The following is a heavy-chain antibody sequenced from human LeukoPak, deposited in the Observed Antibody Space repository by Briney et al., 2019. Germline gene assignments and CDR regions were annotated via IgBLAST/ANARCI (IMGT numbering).Heavy chain of an antibody. V-gene: IGHV1-69*13. Sequence: GASVKVSCKASGGTFISYAISWVRQAPGQGLEWMGGIIPIFGTANYAQKFQGRVTITADESTSTAYMELSSLRSEDTAVYYCARARVDIVVVPAAYYYGMDVWGQGTTVTVSS. CDR3: ARARVDIVVVPAAYYYGMDV. CDR1: GGTFISYA. D-gene: IGHD2-2*03. J-gene: IGHJ6*02. CDR2: IIPIFGTA.